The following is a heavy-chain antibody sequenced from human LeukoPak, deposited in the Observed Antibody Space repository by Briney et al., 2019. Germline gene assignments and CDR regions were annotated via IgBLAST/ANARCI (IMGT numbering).Heavy chain of an antibody. CDR3: ARDILVLIRPDYFDY. J-gene: IGHJ4*02. Sequence: GGSLRLSCAASGFTFSSYAMHWVRQAPGKGLEWVANIKQDGSEKYYVDSVKGRFTISRDNAKNSLYLQMNSLRAEDTAVYYCARDILVLIRPDYFDYWGQGTLVTVSS. CDR1: GFTFSSYA. D-gene: IGHD3-9*01. CDR2: IKQDGSEK. V-gene: IGHV3-7*03.